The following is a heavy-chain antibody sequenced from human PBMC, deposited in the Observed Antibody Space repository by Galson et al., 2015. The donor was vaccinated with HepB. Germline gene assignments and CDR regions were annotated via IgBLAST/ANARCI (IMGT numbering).Heavy chain of an antibody. CDR1: GASISFSGYY. CDR2: IYYSGST. J-gene: IGHJ4*02. D-gene: IGHD2-2*01. V-gene: IGHV4-39*07. Sequence: SETLSLTCTVSGASISFSGYYWSWIRQPPGKGLEWIGTIYYSGSTFYNPSLKSRVSISLDTSKNQFSLKLTSVTAADTAVYYCANGVEDIVVIPAAYFYYWGQGALVTVFS. CDR3: ANGVEDIVVIPAAYFYY.